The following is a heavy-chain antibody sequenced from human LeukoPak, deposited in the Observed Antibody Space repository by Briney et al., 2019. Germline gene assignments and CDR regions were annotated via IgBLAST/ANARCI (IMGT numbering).Heavy chain of an antibody. D-gene: IGHD3-22*01. Sequence: PSETLSLTCTVSGGSISSSSYYWGWIRQPPGKGLEWIVSIYYSGSTYYNPSLKSRVTISVDTSKNQFSLKLSSVTAADTAVYYCARTEIDYDSSGYYDNWFDPWGQGTLVTVSS. CDR3: ARTEIDYDSSGYYDNWFDP. CDR2: IYYSGST. CDR1: GGSISSSSYY. J-gene: IGHJ5*02. V-gene: IGHV4-39*01.